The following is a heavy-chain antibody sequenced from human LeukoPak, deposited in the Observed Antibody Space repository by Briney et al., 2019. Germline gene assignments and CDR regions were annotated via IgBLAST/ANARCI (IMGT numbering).Heavy chain of an antibody. CDR3: ARGLKYQLLDWFDP. Sequence: PSETLSLTCSVSGGSISSYYWSWIRQPPGKGLEWIGYIYYSGSTNYNPSLKSRVTISVDTSKNQFSLKLSSVTAADTAVYYCARGLKYQLLDWFDPWGQGTLVTVSS. J-gene: IGHJ5*02. CDR2: IYYSGST. D-gene: IGHD2-2*01. V-gene: IGHV4-59*01. CDR1: GGSISSYY.